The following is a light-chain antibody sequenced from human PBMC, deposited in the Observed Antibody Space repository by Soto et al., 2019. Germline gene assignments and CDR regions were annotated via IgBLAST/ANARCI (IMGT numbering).Light chain of an antibody. J-gene: IGKJ1*01. CDR1: QSIPSIY. CDR2: GAS. Sequence: EIVLTQSPVTLSLSPGERATLSCRASQSIPSIYLAWYQQKPGPAPRLLIYGASTRASGIPDRFSGSGSGTDFTLTIIRLEDEDSGLYYCQPSLNSTWAFGQGTKVEIK. V-gene: IGKV3-20*01. CDR3: QPSLNSTWA.